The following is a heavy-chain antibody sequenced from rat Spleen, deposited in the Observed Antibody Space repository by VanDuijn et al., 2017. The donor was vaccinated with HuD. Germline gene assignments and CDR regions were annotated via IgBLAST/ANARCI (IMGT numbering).Heavy chain of an antibody. V-gene: IGHV5-7*01. D-gene: IGHD4-3*01. CDR2: ITSDGSRT. J-gene: IGHJ4*01. CDR1: GFTFSSFA. Sequence: EVQLVESGGGLVLPGRSLKLSCAASGFTFSSFAMAWVRQAPKQGLEWVATITSDGSRTFYPDSVKGRFTISRDNANSTLYLQMDSLRSEDTATYYCARRGIRGTGVMDAWGQGASVTVSS. CDR3: ARRGIRGTGVMDA.